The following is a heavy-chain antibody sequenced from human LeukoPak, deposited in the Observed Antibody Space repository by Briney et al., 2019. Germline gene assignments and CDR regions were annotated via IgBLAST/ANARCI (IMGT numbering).Heavy chain of an antibody. CDR2: INPSGGST. CDR3: ARDGMATTHFDY. CDR1: GYTFTSYY. Sequence: ASVKASCKASGYTFTSYYMHWVRQAPGQGLEWMGIINPSGGSTSYAQKFQGRVTMTRDTSTSTVYMELSSLRSEDTAVYYCARDGMATTHFDYWGQGTLVTVSS. D-gene: IGHD1-1*01. V-gene: IGHV1-46*01. J-gene: IGHJ4*02.